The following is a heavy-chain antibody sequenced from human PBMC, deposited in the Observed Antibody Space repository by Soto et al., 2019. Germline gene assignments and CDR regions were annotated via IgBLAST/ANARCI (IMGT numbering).Heavy chain of an antibody. D-gene: IGHD3-10*01. CDR1: GGSFSGYQ. V-gene: IGHV4-34*01. J-gene: IGHJ6*03. CDR2: INDSGNI. CDR3: ARSLILWFGELSRRGGYYYYMDV. Sequence: QVQLQQWGAGLLKPSETLSLTCAVYGGSFSGYQWTWIRQTPGKGLEWIGEINDSGNINYNPSRKSRVTILVDTAKKQISLNLSSETAADTAVYYCARSLILWFGELSRRGGYYYYMDVWGKGTSVTVSS.